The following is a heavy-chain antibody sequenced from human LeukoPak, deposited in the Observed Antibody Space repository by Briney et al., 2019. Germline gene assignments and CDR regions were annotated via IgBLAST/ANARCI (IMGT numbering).Heavy chain of an antibody. CDR2: INPNSGGT. Sequence: ASVKVSCKASGYSFTDYYMHWVRQAPGQGLEWMGWINPNSGGTNYAQKFQGRVTMTRDTSISTAYMELNRLRSDDTAVYYCARLQGGSYSNWFDPWGQGTLVTVSS. CDR1: GYSFTDYY. V-gene: IGHV1-2*02. D-gene: IGHD1-26*01. J-gene: IGHJ5*02. CDR3: ARLQGGSYSNWFDP.